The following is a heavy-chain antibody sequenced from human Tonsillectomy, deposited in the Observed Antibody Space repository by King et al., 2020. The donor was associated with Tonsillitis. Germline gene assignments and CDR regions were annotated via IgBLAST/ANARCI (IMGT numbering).Heavy chain of an antibody. Sequence: QLVQSGAEVKKPGASVKVSCKASGYTFIDYYVHWVRQAPGQGLEWMGWINPNTGDTNFAQEFQGRVTMTRDTSISTAYMGLSRLRSGDTAVYYCAHPMRRAALDADAFDCWDQGTMVTVSS. CDR2: INPNTGDT. J-gene: IGHJ3*01. CDR3: AHPMRRAALDADAFDC. D-gene: IGHD6-25*01. V-gene: IGHV1-2*02. CDR1: GYTFIDYY.